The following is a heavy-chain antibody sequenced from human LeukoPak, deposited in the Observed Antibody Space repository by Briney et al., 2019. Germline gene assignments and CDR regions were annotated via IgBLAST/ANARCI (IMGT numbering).Heavy chain of an antibody. J-gene: IGHJ3*02. D-gene: IGHD6-19*01. V-gene: IGHV3-9*01. CDR2: ISWNSGSV. CDR3: AKGVAVAGTHAFDI. CDR1: GFTFDDYA. Sequence: GGSLRLSCAASGFTFDDYAMHWVRQLPGKGLEWVSGISWNSGSVGYADSVKGRFTISRDNSENTLYLQMNSLRAEDTAVYYCAKGVAVAGTHAFDIWGQGTMVTVSS.